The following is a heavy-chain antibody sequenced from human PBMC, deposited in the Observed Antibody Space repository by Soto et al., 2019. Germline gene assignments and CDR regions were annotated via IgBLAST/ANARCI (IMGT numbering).Heavy chain of an antibody. CDR3: AHITPYYYDSSGYYFDY. V-gene: IGHV2-5*01. CDR1: GFSLSTSGVG. J-gene: IGHJ4*02. CDR2: IYWNDDK. D-gene: IGHD3-22*01. Sequence: QITLKESGPTLVKPTQTLTLTCTFSGFSLSTSGVGVGWIRQPPGKALEWLALIYWNDDKRYSPSLKSRLTITKDNSKNQVVLTMTNMDPVDTATYYCAHITPYYYDSSGYYFDYWGQGTLVTVSS.